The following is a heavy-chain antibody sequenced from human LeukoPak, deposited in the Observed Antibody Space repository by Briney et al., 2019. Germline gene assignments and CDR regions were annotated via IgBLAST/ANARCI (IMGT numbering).Heavy chain of an antibody. V-gene: IGHV3-48*03. J-gene: IGHJ6*03. CDR3: ASVDTTMVKRGYYYYMDV. Sequence: PGGSLRISCAASGFTFSSYEMNWVRQAPGKGLEWVSYISSGGSTIYYADSVKGRFTISRDNAKNSLYLQMNSLRAEDTAVYYCASVDTTMVKRGYYYYMDVWGKGTTVTVSS. CDR2: ISSGGSTI. D-gene: IGHD5-18*01. CDR1: GFTFSSYE.